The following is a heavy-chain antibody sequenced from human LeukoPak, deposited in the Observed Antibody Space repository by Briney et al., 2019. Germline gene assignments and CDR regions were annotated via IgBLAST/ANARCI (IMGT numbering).Heavy chain of an antibody. Sequence: SETPSLTCTVSGGSISSYYWSWIRQPPGKGLEWIGYIYYSGSTNYNPSLKSRVTISVDTSKNQFSLKLSSVTAADTAVYYCATGGNWNYYYFDYWGQGTLVTVSS. CDR1: GGSISSYY. CDR3: ATGGNWNYYYFDY. CDR2: IYYSGST. V-gene: IGHV4-59*01. J-gene: IGHJ4*02. D-gene: IGHD1-7*01.